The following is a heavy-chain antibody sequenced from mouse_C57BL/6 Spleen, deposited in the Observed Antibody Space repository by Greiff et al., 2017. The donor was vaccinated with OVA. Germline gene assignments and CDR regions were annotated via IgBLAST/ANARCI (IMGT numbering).Heavy chain of an antibody. J-gene: IGHJ4*01. CDR2: ISSGGSYT. D-gene: IGHD2-4*01. Sequence: EVHLVESGGDLVKPGGSLKLSCAASGFTFSSYGMSWVRQTPDKRLEWVATISSGGSYTYYPDSVKGRFTISRDNAQNTLYLQMSSLKSEDTAMYYCARQGDYDGDYYAMDYWGQGTSVTVSS. CDR1: GFTFSSYG. V-gene: IGHV5-6*01. CDR3: ARQGDYDGDYYAMDY.